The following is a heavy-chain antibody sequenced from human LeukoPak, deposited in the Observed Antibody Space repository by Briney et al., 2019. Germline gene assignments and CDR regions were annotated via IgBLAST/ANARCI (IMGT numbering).Heavy chain of an antibody. CDR3: ARVLISSSGWYYGDSFDY. D-gene: IGHD6-19*01. J-gene: IGHJ4*02. Sequence: ASVKVSCKASGYTFTNYYVHWVRQAPGQGLEWMGIINPSGGTTRYAQKFQGRVTMTRDMSTSTVYMELSRLRSEDTAVYYCARVLISSSGWYYGDSFDYWGQGTLVTVSS. CDR1: GYTFTNYY. CDR2: INPSGGTT. V-gene: IGHV1-46*01.